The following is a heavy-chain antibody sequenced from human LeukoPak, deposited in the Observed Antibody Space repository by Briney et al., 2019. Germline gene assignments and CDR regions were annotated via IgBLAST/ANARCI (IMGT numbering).Heavy chain of an antibody. D-gene: IGHD3-22*01. Sequence: GGSLRLSCAASGFTFSSYWMSWVRQAPGKGLEWVANIKQDGSEKYYVDSVKGRFTISRDNAKNSLYLQMNSLRAEDTAVYYCARDHPFPRTHDSGMDVWGQGTTVTVSS. V-gene: IGHV3-7*01. CDR1: GFTFSSYW. CDR2: IKQDGSEK. J-gene: IGHJ6*02. CDR3: ARDHPFPRTHDSGMDV.